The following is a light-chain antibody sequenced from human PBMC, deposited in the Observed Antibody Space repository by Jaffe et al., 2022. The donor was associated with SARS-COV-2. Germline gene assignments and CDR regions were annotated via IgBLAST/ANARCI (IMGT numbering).Light chain of an antibody. J-gene: IGLJ2*01. CDR2: VVN. CDR1: SSDVGGYNQ. V-gene: IGLV2-11*01. Sequence: QSALTQPRSVSGSPGQSVTISCTGTSSDVGGYNQVSWYQQHPGKAPKLLTYVVNTRPSGVPDRFSGSKSGDTASLTISGLQTEDEADYYCFSYAGTNTFGVFGGGTKLTVL. CDR3: FSYAGTNTFGV.